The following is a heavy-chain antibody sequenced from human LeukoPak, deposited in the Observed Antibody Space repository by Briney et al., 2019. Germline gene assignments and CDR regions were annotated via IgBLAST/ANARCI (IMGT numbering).Heavy chain of an antibody. V-gene: IGHV4-4*09. J-gene: IGHJ3*02. CDR1: GGSISSYY. CDR2: IYTSGST. Sequence: KASETLSLTCTVSGGSISSYYWSWIRQPLGKGLEWIGYIYTSGSTNYNPSLKSRVTISVDTSKNQFSLKLGSVTAADTAVYYCASHAITYYYDSSGYWDAFDIWGQGTMVTVSS. CDR3: ASHAITYYYDSSGYWDAFDI. D-gene: IGHD3-22*01.